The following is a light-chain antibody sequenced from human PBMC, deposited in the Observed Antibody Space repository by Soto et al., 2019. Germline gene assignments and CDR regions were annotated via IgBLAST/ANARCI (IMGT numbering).Light chain of an antibody. Sequence: EIVLTQCPGTLSLSPGERSTLSCRASQSLRSSLAWYQQKPGQAPRLLIYGASSRATGIPDRFSGSGSGTDFTLTISRLEPEDFAVYYCQQYGSSPTWTFGQGTKVDIK. CDR2: GAS. CDR3: QQYGSSPTWT. CDR1: QSLRSS. J-gene: IGKJ1*01. V-gene: IGKV3-20*01.